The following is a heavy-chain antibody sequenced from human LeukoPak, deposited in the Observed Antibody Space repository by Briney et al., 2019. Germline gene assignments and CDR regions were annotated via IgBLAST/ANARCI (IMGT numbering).Heavy chain of an antibody. CDR2: IKQDGSEK. CDR3: ARDFPYYDFWSGYYKELYFDY. J-gene: IGHJ4*02. D-gene: IGHD3-3*01. Sequence: GGSLRLSCAASGFTFSSYWMSWVRQAPGKGLEWVANIKQDGSEKYYVDSVKGRFTISRDNAKNSLYLQMNSLRAEDTAVYYCARDFPYYDFWSGYYKELYFDYWGQGTLVTVSS. CDR1: GFTFSSYW. V-gene: IGHV3-7*01.